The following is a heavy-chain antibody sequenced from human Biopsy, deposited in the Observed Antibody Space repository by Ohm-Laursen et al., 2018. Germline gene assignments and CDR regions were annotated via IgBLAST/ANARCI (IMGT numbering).Heavy chain of an antibody. Sequence: ASVKVSCKASGYSFSTYDVNWVRQARGQGLEWMGWMIPSSGKTGYAQRFQGRVTSTMNTSISTAYMELSGLRSEDTAVYFCARGYSRRVSIFEASIYWFDTWGQGTLVTVSS. J-gene: IGHJ5*02. CDR1: GYSFSTYD. CDR3: ARGYSRRVSIFEASIYWFDT. D-gene: IGHD6-6*01. V-gene: IGHV1-8*01. CDR2: MIPSSGKT.